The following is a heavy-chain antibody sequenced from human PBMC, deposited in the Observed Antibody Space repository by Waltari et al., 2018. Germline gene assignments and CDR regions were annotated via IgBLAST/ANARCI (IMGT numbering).Heavy chain of an antibody. J-gene: IGHJ5*02. CDR3: AKAVYSTRGLVP. V-gene: IGHV3-23*04. D-gene: IGHD5-12*01. CDR1: GFTFSSYA. Sequence: EVQLVESGGGLVQPGGSLRLSCAASGFTFSSYAMSWVRQAPGKGVVWVSAISGSGGSTYYADPVKGRFSISRDNSKNPLYLQMNSLRAEDTAVYYCAKAVYSTRGLVPWGQGTLVTVSS. CDR2: ISGSGGST.